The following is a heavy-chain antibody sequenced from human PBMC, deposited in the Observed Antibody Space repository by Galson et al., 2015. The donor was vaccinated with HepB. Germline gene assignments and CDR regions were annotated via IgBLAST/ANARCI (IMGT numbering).Heavy chain of an antibody. CDR3: AKSFRDWGSSSNYMSFDY. Sequence: SLRLSCAASGFTLRSYAMTWVRQAPGKGLEWVSSVTGSDSSTYQEDSVKGRFAISRDNSKNTLYLQLNSLRAEDTAVYYCAKSFRDWGSSSNYMSFDYWGQGTLVTVSS. J-gene: IGHJ4*02. CDR1: GFTLRSYA. V-gene: IGHV3-23*01. CDR2: VTGSDSST. D-gene: IGHD4-11*01.